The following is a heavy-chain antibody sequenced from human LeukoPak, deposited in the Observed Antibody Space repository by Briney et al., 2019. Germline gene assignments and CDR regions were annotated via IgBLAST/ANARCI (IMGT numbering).Heavy chain of an antibody. CDR3: ARDSRSGTLVD. D-gene: IGHD1-26*01. CDR2: ISAYNGNT. J-gene: IGHJ4*02. V-gene: IGHV1-18*01. Sequence: PGGSLRLSCAASGFTFSSYAMSWVRQAPGKGLEWMGWISAYNGNTNYAQKLQGRVTMTTDTSTSTAYMELRSLRSDDTAVYYCARDSRSGTLVDWGQGTLVTVSS. CDR1: GFTFSSYA.